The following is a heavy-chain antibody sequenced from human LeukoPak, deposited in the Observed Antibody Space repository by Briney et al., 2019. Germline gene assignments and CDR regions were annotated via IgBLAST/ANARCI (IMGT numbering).Heavy chain of an antibody. CDR1: VFTFRSYG. Sequence: GGSLRLSCSVSVFTFRSYGMYWVRQGPDKGLEWVAFIRNDGSDKYHADSVKGRFTISRDNAKSSLYLQMNSLRAEDMAVYYCARGKYSSGYSYWGQGTLVTVSS. V-gene: IGHV3-30*02. D-gene: IGHD3-22*01. CDR2: IRNDGSDK. J-gene: IGHJ4*02. CDR3: ARGKYSSGYSY.